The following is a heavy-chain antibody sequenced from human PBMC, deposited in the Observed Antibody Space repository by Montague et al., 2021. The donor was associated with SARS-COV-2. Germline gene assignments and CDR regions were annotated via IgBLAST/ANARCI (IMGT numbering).Heavy chain of an antibody. Sequence: SLRLSCAASGFTFSSYAMHWVRQAPGKGLEWVAVISYDRSNKYYADSVKGRFTISRDNSKNTLYLQMNSLRAEDTAVYYCARDILDYGMDVWGQGTTVTVSS. CDR1: GFTFSSYA. CDR3: ARDILDYGMDV. J-gene: IGHJ6*02. V-gene: IGHV3-30-3*01. D-gene: IGHD3-9*01. CDR2: ISYDRSNK.